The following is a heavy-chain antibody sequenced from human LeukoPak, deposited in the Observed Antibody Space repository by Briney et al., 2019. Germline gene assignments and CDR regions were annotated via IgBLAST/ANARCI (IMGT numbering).Heavy chain of an antibody. J-gene: IGHJ6*02. CDR2: TRNKANSYTT. Sequence: GGSLRLSCAASGFTFSDHYMDWVRQAPGKGLEWVGRTRNKANSYTTEYAAFVKGRFTISRDDSKNSLYLQMNSLKTEDTAVYYCARSLVVPAAAHLFYYGMDVWGQGTTVTVSS. CDR3: ARSLVVPAAAHLFYYGMDV. CDR1: GFTFSDHY. V-gene: IGHV3-72*01. D-gene: IGHD2-2*01.